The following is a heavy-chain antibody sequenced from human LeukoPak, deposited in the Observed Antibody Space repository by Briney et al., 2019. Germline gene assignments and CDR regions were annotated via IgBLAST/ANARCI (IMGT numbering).Heavy chain of an antibody. CDR2: ISGSGGST. Sequence: GGSLRLSCAASGFTFSSYAMSWVRQAPGKGLEWVSAISGSGGSTYYADSVKGRFTISRDNSKNTLYLQMNSLRAEDTAVYYCAKEGSSSGLRGTPGRNWFDPWGQGTLVTVSS. CDR1: GFTFSSYA. V-gene: IGHV3-23*01. CDR3: AKEGSSSGLRGTPGRNWFDP. D-gene: IGHD6-6*01. J-gene: IGHJ5*02.